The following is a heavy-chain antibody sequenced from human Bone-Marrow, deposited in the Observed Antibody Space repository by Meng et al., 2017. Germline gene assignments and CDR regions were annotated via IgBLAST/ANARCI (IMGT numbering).Heavy chain of an antibody. V-gene: IGHV3-7*01. Sequence: GESLKISCAASGFTFSSYWMSWVRQAPGKGLEWVANIKQDGSEKDYVDSVKGRFTISRDNSKNTLYLQMNSLRAEDTAVYYCARQPPYYYDSSGYLSAFDIWGQGTMVTVSS. J-gene: IGHJ3*02. CDR3: ARQPPYYYDSSGYLSAFDI. CDR2: IKQDGSEK. CDR1: GFTFSSYW. D-gene: IGHD3-22*01.